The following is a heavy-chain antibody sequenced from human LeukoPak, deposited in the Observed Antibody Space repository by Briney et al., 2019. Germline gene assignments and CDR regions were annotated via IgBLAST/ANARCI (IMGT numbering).Heavy chain of an antibody. CDR1: GFTFNSYW. CDR3: ARLGPASSGWPESFDY. D-gene: IGHD6-19*01. V-gene: IGHV3-7*03. J-gene: IGHJ4*02. CDR2: IKRDGSEK. Sequence: GGSLRLSCAASGFTFNSYWMNWVRQAPGKGPEWVANIKRDGSEKHYVDSVKGRFTISRDNAKNSLDLQMNSLRVEDTAVYYCARLGPASSGWPESFDYWGQGTLVTVSS.